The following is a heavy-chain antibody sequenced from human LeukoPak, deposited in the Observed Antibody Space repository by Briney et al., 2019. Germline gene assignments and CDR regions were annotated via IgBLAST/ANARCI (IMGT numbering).Heavy chain of an antibody. CDR3: ARGGGYNNDAFDI. Sequence: GGSLRLSCAASGFTFSSYEMNWVRQAPGKGLEWVSYISSSGSSIYYADSVKGRFTISRDNAKNSLYLQMNSLRAEDTAVYYCARGGGYNNDAFDIWGQGTMVTVSS. D-gene: IGHD5-24*01. V-gene: IGHV3-48*03. J-gene: IGHJ3*02. CDR1: GFTFSSYE. CDR2: ISSSGSSI.